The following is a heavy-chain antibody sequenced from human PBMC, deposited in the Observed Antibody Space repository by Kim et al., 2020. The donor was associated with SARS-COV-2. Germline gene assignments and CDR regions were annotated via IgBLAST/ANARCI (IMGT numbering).Heavy chain of an antibody. Sequence: YADAGKGRCTISRDNSKNTLYLQMNSLRAEDTAVYYCARAIYGSYYYGMDVWGQGTTVTVSS. CDR3: ARAIYGSYYYGMDV. V-gene: IGHV3-30*01. J-gene: IGHJ6*02. D-gene: IGHD4-17*01.